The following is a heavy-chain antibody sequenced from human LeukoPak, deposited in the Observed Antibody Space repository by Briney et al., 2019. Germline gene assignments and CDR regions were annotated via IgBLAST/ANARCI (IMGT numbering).Heavy chain of an antibody. CDR1: GYTFRTSW. Sequence: GESLKISCKASGYTFRTSWIGWVRLIPGKGLEWMAITYPGDSDTKYCPSFQGQVSISVDTFISTAYLHWSRLKASDTAIYYCVMGGYYPGYFDHWGQGTLVTVSS. CDR3: VMGGYYPGYFDH. D-gene: IGHD3-10*01. J-gene: IGHJ4*02. CDR2: TYPGDSDT. V-gene: IGHV5-51*01.